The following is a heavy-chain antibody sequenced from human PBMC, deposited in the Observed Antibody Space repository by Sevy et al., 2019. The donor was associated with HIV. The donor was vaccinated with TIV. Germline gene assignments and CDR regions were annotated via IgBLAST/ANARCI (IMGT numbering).Heavy chain of an antibody. J-gene: IGHJ4*02. Sequence: ASVKVSCKASGYTFTGYYMHWVRQAPGQGLEWMGWINPNSGGTNYAQKFQGRVTMTRDTSISTAYMELSRLGSDDTAVYYCARDGPGSGSYYLFDYWGQGTLVTVSS. CDR1: GYTFTGYY. CDR2: INPNSGGT. CDR3: ARDGPGSGSYYLFDY. V-gene: IGHV1-2*02. D-gene: IGHD3-10*01.